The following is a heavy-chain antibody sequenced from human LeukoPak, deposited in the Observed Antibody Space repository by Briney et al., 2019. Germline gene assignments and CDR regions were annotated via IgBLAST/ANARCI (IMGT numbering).Heavy chain of an antibody. CDR3: ARRASVVVPARYGMDV. D-gene: IGHD2-2*01. CDR1: GFTFSSYE. CDR2: ISSSGSTI. Sequence: GGSLRLSCAASGFTFSSYEMNWVRQAPGKGLEGVSYISSSGSTIYYADSVKGRFTISRDNAKNSLYLQMNSLRAEDTAVYYCARRASVVVPARYGMDVWGKGTTVTVSS. V-gene: IGHV3-48*03. J-gene: IGHJ6*04.